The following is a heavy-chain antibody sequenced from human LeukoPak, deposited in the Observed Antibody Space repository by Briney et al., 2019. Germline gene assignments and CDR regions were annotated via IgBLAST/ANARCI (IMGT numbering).Heavy chain of an antibody. Sequence: SETLSLTCTVSGGSISSYYWSWIRQPPGKGLEWIGYIYYSGSTNYNPSLKSRVTISVDTSKNQFSLKLSSVTAADTAVYYCARDLLTMVRGVPYNWFDPWGQGTLVIVSS. D-gene: IGHD3-10*01. J-gene: IGHJ5*02. CDR3: ARDLLTMVRGVPYNWFDP. CDR1: GGSISSYY. CDR2: IYYSGST. V-gene: IGHV4-59*01.